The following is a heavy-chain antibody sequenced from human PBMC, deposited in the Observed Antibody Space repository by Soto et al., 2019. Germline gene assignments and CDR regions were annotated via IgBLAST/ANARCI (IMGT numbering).Heavy chain of an antibody. J-gene: IGHJ6*02. CDR3: EREYNDWPLGYGLDV. CDR2: ISSRSDI. Sequence: GGSLRLSGVVSGFTFSTYSINWVRQAPGKGLEWVSSISSRSDIYYADSVKGRFTISRDNATNSVSLQMNSLRAEDTTVYYCEREYNDWPLGYGLDVWGQGTTVTVSS. V-gene: IGHV3-21*01. CDR1: GFTFSTYS. D-gene: IGHD3-9*01.